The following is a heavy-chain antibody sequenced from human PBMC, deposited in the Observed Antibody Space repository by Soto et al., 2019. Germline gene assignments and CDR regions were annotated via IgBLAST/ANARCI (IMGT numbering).Heavy chain of an antibody. J-gene: IGHJ6*02. CDR2: IKQDGSEK. Sequence: GGSLRLSCAASGFTFRSYAMSWVCQAPGKGLEWVANIKQDGSEKYYADSVKGRFTISRDNAKNSLYLQMNSLRPEDTALYYCTKARLWGGDGYNSYYYNAMDVWGQGTTVTVSS. D-gene: IGHD3-16*01. V-gene: IGHV3-7*03. CDR1: GFTFRSYA. CDR3: TKARLWGGDGYNSYYYNAMDV.